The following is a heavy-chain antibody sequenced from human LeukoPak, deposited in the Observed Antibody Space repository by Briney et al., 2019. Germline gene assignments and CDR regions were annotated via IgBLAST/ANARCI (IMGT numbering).Heavy chain of an antibody. CDR1: EFTFSAYW. CDR2: IRGDGSMT. D-gene: IGHD6-25*01. Sequence: GGSPRLSCAASEFTFSAYWMHWVRQAPGKGLVWVSRIRGDGSMTNYADSVKGRFTISRDNAKNTLYLQMNSLRLEDTAVYYCARENLAAAADYWGQGTVVTVSS. V-gene: IGHV3-74*01. CDR3: ARENLAAAADY. J-gene: IGHJ4*02.